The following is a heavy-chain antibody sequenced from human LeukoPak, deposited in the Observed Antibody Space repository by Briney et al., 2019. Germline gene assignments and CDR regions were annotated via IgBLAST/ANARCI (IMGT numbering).Heavy chain of an antibody. V-gene: IGHV1-18*01. D-gene: IGHD5-24*01. CDR2: ISAYNGNT. Sequence: ASVKVSCKASGYTFTSYGISWVRQAPGQGLEWMGWISAYNGNTNYAQKLQGRVTMTTDTSTSTAYMELRSLRSEDTAVYYCARRAAMDWYFDLWGRGTLVTVSS. CDR3: ARRAAMDWYFDL. J-gene: IGHJ2*01. CDR1: GYTFTSYG.